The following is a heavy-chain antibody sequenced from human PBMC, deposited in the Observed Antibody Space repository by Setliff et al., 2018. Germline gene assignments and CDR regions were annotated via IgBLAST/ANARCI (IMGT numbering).Heavy chain of an antibody. CDR3: ARAISGWYSAYYYYMDV. Sequence: GSLRLSCAASGFTFTTYYMGWVRQAPGKGLEWVANINQDGREKYYVDSVKGRFTISRDNSKNTLYLQMNSLRAEDTAVYYCARAISGWYSAYYYYMDVWGKGTTVTVSS. CDR1: GFTFTTYY. CDR2: INQDGREK. J-gene: IGHJ6*03. V-gene: IGHV3-7*03. D-gene: IGHD6-19*01.